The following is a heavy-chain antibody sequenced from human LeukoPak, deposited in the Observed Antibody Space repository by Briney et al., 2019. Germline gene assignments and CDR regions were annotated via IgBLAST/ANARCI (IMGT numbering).Heavy chain of an antibody. V-gene: IGHV3-7*03. D-gene: IGHD6-13*01. CDR2: IRQDGDTK. CDR1: GFPFNSYW. J-gene: IGHJ4*02. CDR3: ARSLPYGTTWYGRSDF. Sequence: GGSLRLSCAASGFPFNSYWMTWVRQAPGKGLEWVANIRQDGDTKYYVDSVKGRFTISRDNAMNSLYLQMNSLRAEDTAIYYCARSLPYGTTWYGRSDFWGQGTLVTVSS.